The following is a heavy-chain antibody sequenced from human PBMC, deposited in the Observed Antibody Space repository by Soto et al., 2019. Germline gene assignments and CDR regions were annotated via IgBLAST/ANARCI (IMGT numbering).Heavy chain of an antibody. CDR1: EFTFSSYS. J-gene: IGHJ4*01. CDR3: TTDSYSTMIVVRFDY. V-gene: IGHV3-48*01. CDR2: ISSSSSTI. Sequence: GGSLRLSCAASEFTFSSYSMNWVRQAPGKGLEWISYISSSSSTIYYADSVRGRFTISRDNAKNSLYLQMTSLKIEDTAVYFCTTDSYSTMIVVRFDYWGHGTLVTVSS. D-gene: IGHD3-22*01.